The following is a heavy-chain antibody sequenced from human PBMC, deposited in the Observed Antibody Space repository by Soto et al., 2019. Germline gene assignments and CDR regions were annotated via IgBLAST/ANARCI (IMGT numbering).Heavy chain of an antibody. Sequence: SVKVSCKASGGTFSSYAISWVRQAPGQGLEWMGGIIPIFGTANYAQKFQGRVTITADESTSTAYMELSSLRSEDTDVYYCARDLGDIVVVTDAPGGNNWFDPWGQGNLVTVSS. D-gene: IGHD2-2*01. CDR3: ARDLGDIVVVTDAPGGNNWFDP. CDR1: GGTFSSYA. J-gene: IGHJ5*02. CDR2: IIPIFGTA. V-gene: IGHV1-69*13.